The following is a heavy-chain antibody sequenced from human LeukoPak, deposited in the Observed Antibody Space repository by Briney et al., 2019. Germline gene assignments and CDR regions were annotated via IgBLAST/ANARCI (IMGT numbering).Heavy chain of an antibody. CDR3: ARTYYYDSSGPD. J-gene: IGHJ4*02. CDR2: IYSGGST. Sequence: GGSLRLSCAASGFTVSSNYMSWVRQAPGEGLEWVSVIYSGGSTYYADSVKGRFTISRDNSKNTLYLQMNSLRAEDTAVYYCARTYYYDSSGPDWGQGTLVTVSS. D-gene: IGHD3-22*01. V-gene: IGHV3-53*01. CDR1: GFTVSSNY.